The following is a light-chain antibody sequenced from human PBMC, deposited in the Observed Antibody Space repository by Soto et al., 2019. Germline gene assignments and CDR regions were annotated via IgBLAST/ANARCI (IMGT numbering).Light chain of an antibody. J-gene: IGKJ1*01. Sequence: EIVMTQSPDTLSVSPGERATLSCRASQSVDSNLVWYQQKPGQPPRLLIYGASTRVTGIPARFSGSGSGTEFTLTISSLQSEDFAVYYCQQYETWPRTFGQGTKVDIK. V-gene: IGKV3-15*01. CDR3: QQYETWPRT. CDR2: GAS. CDR1: QSVDSN.